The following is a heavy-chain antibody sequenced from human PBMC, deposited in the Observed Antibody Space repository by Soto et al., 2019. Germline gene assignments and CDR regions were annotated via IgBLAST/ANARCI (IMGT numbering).Heavy chain of an antibody. CDR2: INPNSGGT. J-gene: IGHJ6*02. D-gene: IGHD2-2*01. V-gene: IGHV1-2*02. CDR3: ARERWVPAAINYYYYYGMDV. Sequence: ASVKVSCKASGYTFTGYYIHWGRQAPGQGLEWMGWINPNSGGTNYAQKFQGRVTMTRDTSISTAYMELSRLRSDDTAVYYCARERWVPAAINYYYYYGMDVWGQGTTVTVSS. CDR1: GYTFTGYY.